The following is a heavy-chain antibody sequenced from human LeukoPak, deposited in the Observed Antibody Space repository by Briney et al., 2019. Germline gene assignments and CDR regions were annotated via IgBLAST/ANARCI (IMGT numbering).Heavy chain of an antibody. CDR2: ITGTGGNT. Sequence: GGSLRLSCAASGFNFNIYAMSWVRQAPGKGLEWVSSITGTGGNTYYADSVKGRFTISRDNSKNTLYLQMNSLRAEDTAVYYCARELITGTGRGAFDIWGQGTMVTVSS. V-gene: IGHV3-23*01. J-gene: IGHJ3*02. D-gene: IGHD1-7*01. CDR3: ARELITGTGRGAFDI. CDR1: GFNFNIYA.